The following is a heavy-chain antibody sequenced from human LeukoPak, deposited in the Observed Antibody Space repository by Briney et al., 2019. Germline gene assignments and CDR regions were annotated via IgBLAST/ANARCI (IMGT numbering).Heavy chain of an antibody. D-gene: IGHD6-13*01. CDR3: ARGYSSSWLGYFDY. CDR2: VSSDGSIK. V-gene: IGHV3-30*03. Sequence: GGSLRLSCAASGFTFSSYGIHWVRQAPGKGLEWVAVVSSDGSIKYYADSGKGRFTISRDTSKNTMYLQMNSLGTEDTAFYYCARGYSSSWLGYFDYWGQGTLVTVSS. CDR1: GFTFSSYG. J-gene: IGHJ4*02.